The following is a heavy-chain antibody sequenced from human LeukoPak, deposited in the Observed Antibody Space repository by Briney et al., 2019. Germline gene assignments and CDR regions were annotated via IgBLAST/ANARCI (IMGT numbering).Heavy chain of an antibody. V-gene: IGHV3-30-3*01. CDR3: ARAFSSRTYSEYFQH. J-gene: IGHJ1*01. CDR1: GFTFSNYA. CDR2: ISFDGDNE. Sequence: GRSLRLSCATSGFTFSNYAIHWVRQAPGKGLEWVADISFDGDNEYYADSVRGRFMISRDNSKNTLYLQMNSLRAEDTAVYYCARAFSSRTYSEYFQHWGQGTLVTVSS. D-gene: IGHD6-13*01.